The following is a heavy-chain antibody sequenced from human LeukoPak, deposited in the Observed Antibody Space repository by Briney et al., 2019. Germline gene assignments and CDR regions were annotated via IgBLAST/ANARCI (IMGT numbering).Heavy chain of an antibody. J-gene: IGHJ2*01. D-gene: IGHD4-17*01. V-gene: IGHV1-2*02. Sequence: GASVKVSCKASGYTFTGYYMHWVRQASGQGLEWMGWINPNSGGTNYAQKFQGRVTMTRDTSISTAYMELSRLRSDDTAVYYCARDGVGGVYGDYGYFDLWGRGTLVTVSS. CDR3: ARDGVGGVYGDYGYFDL. CDR2: INPNSGGT. CDR1: GYTFTGYY.